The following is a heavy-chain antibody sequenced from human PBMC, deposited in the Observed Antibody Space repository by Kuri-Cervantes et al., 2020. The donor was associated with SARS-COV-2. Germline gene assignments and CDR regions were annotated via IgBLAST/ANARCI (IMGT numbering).Heavy chain of an antibody. V-gene: IGHV3-15*01. CDR2: IKSKTDGGTT. CDR3: TTERGYCSSTSCYGVRWFDP. D-gene: IGHD2-2*01. J-gene: IGHJ5*02. CDR1: GFTFSNAW. Sequence: LSLTCAASGFTFSNAWMSWVRQAPGKGLEWVGRIKSKTDGGTTDYAAPVKGRFTISRDDSKNTLYLQMNSLKTEGTAVYYCTTERGYCSSTSCYGVRWFDPWGQGTLVTVSS.